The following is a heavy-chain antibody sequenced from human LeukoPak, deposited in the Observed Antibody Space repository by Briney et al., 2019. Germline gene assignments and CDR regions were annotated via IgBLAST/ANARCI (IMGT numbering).Heavy chain of an antibody. CDR3: ARRPPFMALDS. V-gene: IGHV4-59*08. D-gene: IGHD5-24*01. CDR1: GGPISSYY. CDR2: IYYSGST. Sequence: PSETLSLTCTVSGGPISSYYWSWIRQPPGKGLEWIGYIYYSGSTNYNPSLKSRVTISVDTSKNQFSLRLSSVTAADTAVYYCARRPPFMALDSWGQGTLVTVSS. J-gene: IGHJ4*02.